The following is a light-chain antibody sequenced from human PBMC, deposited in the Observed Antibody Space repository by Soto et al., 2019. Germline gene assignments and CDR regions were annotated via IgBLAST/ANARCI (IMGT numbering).Light chain of an antibody. Sequence: DIQLTQSPSFLSASVGDRVTITCRASQGISSYLAWYQQKPGKAPKLLIYAASTLQSGVPSRFSGSGSGTEFPLTLSSLQPEDFATYYCQQLNSYTFTFGPGTKVDIK. CDR2: AAS. CDR1: QGISSY. V-gene: IGKV1-9*01. CDR3: QQLNSYTFT. J-gene: IGKJ3*01.